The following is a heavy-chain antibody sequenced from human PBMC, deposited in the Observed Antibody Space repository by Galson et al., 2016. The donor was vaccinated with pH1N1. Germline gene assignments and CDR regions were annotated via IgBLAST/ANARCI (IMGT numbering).Heavy chain of an antibody. D-gene: IGHD3/OR15-3a*01. CDR3: ASDRGRDDYWTGYYFEN. CDR2: ISATGTKI. V-gene: IGHV3-48*03. J-gene: IGHJ4*02. Sequence: SLRLSCAASGLTSNYYEMNWVRQVPGKGLEWVSFISATGTKILYADSVRGRFTMSRDNAKNSVSLHMTNLRVEDTAVYYCASDRGRDDYWTGYYFENWGRGTLVTVYS. CDR1: GLTSNYYE.